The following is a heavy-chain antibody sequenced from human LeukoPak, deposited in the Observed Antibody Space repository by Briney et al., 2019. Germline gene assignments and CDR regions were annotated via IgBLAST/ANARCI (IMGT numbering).Heavy chain of an antibody. Sequence: PGGSLRLSCAASGFTFSIYGMHWVRQAPGKGLDWVAFIRYDGSDKYYADSVKGRFTISRDNSKNTLYLQMSSLRSEDTAVYYCAKAADDFDIWGQGTMVTVSS. CDR2: IRYDGSDK. J-gene: IGHJ3*02. CDR3: AKAADDFDI. CDR1: GFTFSIYG. V-gene: IGHV3-30*02.